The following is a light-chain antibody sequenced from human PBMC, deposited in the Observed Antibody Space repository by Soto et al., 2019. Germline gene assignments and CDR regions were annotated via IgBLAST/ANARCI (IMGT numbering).Light chain of an antibody. V-gene: IGKV1-39*01. CDR3: QQSYTTPIT. CDR1: QTISSH. J-gene: IGKJ5*01. Sequence: DIQMTQCPSSLSASVGDRIVITRRASQTISSHLNWYQQKPGKAPNLLVYAASSLQSGVPSRFTGSGSGTDFTLTISSLKTEDFATYFCQQSYTTPITFGQGTRLEIK. CDR2: AAS.